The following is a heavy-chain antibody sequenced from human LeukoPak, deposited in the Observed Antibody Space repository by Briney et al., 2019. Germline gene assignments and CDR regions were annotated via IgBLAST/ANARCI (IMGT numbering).Heavy chain of an antibody. CDR1: GFTFSTYG. CDR3: AKTSDQLLYSKFDY. J-gene: IGHJ4*02. D-gene: IGHD2-2*02. CDR2: IQYDGSYK. V-gene: IGHV3-30*02. Sequence: GGSLRLSCAASGFTFSTYGIHWVRQAAGKGLEWVAFIQYDGSYKFYADSVQGRFSISRDNSKNTLFLQMNSLRAEDTAVYYCAKTSDQLLYSKFDYWGQGTLVTVSS.